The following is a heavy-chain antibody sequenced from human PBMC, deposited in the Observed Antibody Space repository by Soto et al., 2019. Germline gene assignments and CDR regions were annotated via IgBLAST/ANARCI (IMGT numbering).Heavy chain of an antibody. D-gene: IGHD4-4*01. Sequence: ASVKVSCKASGYTFRSYGISWVRQAPGQGLEWMGWISGYNGNTHYSQKLQGKVTMTTDTSTSTAYMELRNLRSDYTAVYYCAKADSNYAGRFSYYYMDVWGTGTMVTVSS. CDR2: ISGYNGNT. J-gene: IGHJ6*03. CDR3: AKADSNYAGRFSYYYMDV. V-gene: IGHV1-18*01. CDR1: GYTFRSYG.